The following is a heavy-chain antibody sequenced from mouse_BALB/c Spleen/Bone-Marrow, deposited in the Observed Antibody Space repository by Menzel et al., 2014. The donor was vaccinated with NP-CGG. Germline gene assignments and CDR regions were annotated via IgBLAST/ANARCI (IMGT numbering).Heavy chain of an antibody. CDR3: TRSRGNWDDFDY. J-gene: IGHJ2*01. CDR2: ISSGSRTV. CDR1: GFTFSSFG. D-gene: IGHD3-3*01. Sequence: EVKLVESGGGLAQPGGSRKLSCAASGFTFSSFGMHWVRQAPEKGLEWVAYISSGSRTVFYADTVKGRFTISRDNPKNTLFLQMTSLRSEDTAMYYCTRSRGNWDDFDYWGQGTTLTVSS. V-gene: IGHV5-17*02.